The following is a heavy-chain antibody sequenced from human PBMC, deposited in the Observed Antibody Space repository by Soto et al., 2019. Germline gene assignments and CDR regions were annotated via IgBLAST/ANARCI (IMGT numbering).Heavy chain of an antibody. CDR1: GGSISSGGYS. D-gene: IGHD2-21*01. J-gene: IGHJ4*02. Sequence: SETLSLTCAVSGGSISSGGYSWSWIRQPPGKGLEWIGYIYHSGSTYYNPSLKSRVTISVDRSKNQFSLKLSSVTAADTAVYYCARGVVPLPLDYWGQGTLVTVSS. CDR3: ARGVVPLPLDY. V-gene: IGHV4-30-2*01. CDR2: IYHSGST.